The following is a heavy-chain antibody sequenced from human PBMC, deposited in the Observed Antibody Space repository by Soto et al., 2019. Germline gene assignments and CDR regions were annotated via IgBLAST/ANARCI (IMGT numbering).Heavy chain of an antibody. Sequence: QVQLVECGGGVVQPGGSLRLSCAASGFSFSSYAMHWVRQAPGKGLEWVVVIWFSGTTTIYADSVKGRFIISRDNSKTTLYLQAESLRGDDTAVYYCARGSFDSIGYYNFDYWGQGTLVTVSS. D-gene: IGHD3-22*01. CDR3: ARGSFDSIGYYNFDY. CDR1: GFSFSSYA. CDR2: IWFSGTTT. V-gene: IGHV3-33*01. J-gene: IGHJ4*02.